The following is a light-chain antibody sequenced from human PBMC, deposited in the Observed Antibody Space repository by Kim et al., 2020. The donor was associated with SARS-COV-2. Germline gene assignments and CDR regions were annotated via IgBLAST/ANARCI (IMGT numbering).Light chain of an antibody. CDR3: AAWDDSLSGRV. CDR1: SSNIGSNY. CDR2: RNN. J-gene: IGLJ3*02. V-gene: IGLV1-47*01. Sequence: QSVLTQPPSASGTPGQRVTISCSGSSSNIGSNYVYWYQQFPGTAPKLLIYRNNQRPSGVPDRFSGSTSGTSASLAISGLRSEDEADYYCAAWDDSLSGRVFGGGTQLTVL.